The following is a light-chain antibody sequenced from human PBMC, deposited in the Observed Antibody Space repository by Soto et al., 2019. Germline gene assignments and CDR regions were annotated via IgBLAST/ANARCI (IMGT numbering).Light chain of an antibody. CDR1: QSVSSY. J-gene: IGKJ2*01. V-gene: IGKV3-11*01. CDR3: LQSSNWPSYT. CDR2: DAS. Sequence: IVLTQSPATLSLSPGERATLSCRASQSVSSYLAWYQQKPGQAPRLLIYDASNRATGIPARFSGRGSGTDFKLTISRLEPEDFAVYYCLQSSNWPSYTFGQGTKLEIK.